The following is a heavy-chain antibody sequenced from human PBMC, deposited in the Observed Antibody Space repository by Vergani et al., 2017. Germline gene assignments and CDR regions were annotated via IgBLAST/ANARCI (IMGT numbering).Heavy chain of an antibody. V-gene: IGHV4-38-2*01. J-gene: IGHJ5*02. D-gene: IGHD6-19*01. CDR2: IYHSGST. Sequence: QVQLQESGPGLVKPSETLSLTCPVSGCSISRGYYWGWLRPPPGKGLEWIGSIYHSGSTYYNPSLKSRVTISVDTSKNQFSLKRSSVTAADTAVYFCARHSTVEWLVKLGWIDPWGQGILVTVSS. CDR3: ARHSTVEWLVKLGWIDP. CDR1: GCSISRGYY.